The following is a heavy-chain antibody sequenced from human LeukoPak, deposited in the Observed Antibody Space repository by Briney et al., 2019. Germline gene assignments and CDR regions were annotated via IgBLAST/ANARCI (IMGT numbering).Heavy chain of an antibody. CDR1: GFTFNNYW. CDR3: ARNDGDFRQY. CDR2: IKQDGSEK. V-gene: IGHV3-7*01. Sequence: TGGSLRLSCAASGFTFNNYWMSWVRQAPGKGLEWVANIKQDGSEKYYVDSVKGRFTISRDNAKNSLYLQMNSLRAEDTAVYYCARNDGDFRQYWGQGTLVTVSS. J-gene: IGHJ4*02. D-gene: IGHD4-17*01.